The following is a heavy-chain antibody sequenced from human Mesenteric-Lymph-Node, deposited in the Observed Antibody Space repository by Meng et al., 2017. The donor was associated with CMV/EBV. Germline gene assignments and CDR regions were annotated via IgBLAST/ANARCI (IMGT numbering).Heavy chain of an antibody. D-gene: IGHD3-10*01. CDR3: ARGLNYYGSGSYSY. J-gene: IGHJ4*02. Sequence: KAYGYTFTSYAMHWVRQAPGQRLEWMGWINAGNGNTKYSQKFQGRVTITRDTSASTAYMELSSLRSDDTAVYYCARGLNYYGSGSYSYWGQGTLVTVSS. CDR2: INAGNGNT. CDR1: GYTFTSYA. V-gene: IGHV1-3*01.